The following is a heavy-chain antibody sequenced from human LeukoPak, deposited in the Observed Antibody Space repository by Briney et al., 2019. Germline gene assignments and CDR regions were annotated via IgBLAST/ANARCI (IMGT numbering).Heavy chain of an antibody. V-gene: IGHV3-48*01. CDR3: ARGSMATMAY. Sequence: PGGSLRLSCAASGFTFSSYNMNWVRQAPGKGLERISYISSSSSTIYYADSVKGRFTISRDNAKNSLYLQMNSLRAEDTAVYYCARGSMATMAYWGQGTLVTVSS. D-gene: IGHD5-24*01. J-gene: IGHJ4*02. CDR2: ISSSSSTI. CDR1: GFTFSSYN.